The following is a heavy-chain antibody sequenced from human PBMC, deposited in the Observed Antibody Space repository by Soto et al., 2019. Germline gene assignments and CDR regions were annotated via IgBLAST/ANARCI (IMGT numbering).Heavy chain of an antibody. CDR3: ARGRQLELRRDYFAY. CDR2: INHSGST. V-gene: IGHV4-34*01. J-gene: IGHJ4*02. D-gene: IGHD1-1*01. Sequence: PSETLSLTCAVYGGSFSGYYWSWIRQPPGKGLEWIGEINHSGSTNYNPSLKSRVTISVDTSKNQFSLKLSSVTAADTAVYYCARGRQLELRRDYFAYWGQGTLVTVSS. CDR1: GGSFSGYY.